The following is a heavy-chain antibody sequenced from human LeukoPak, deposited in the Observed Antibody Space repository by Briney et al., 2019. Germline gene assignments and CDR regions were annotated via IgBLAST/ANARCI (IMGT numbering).Heavy chain of an antibody. D-gene: IGHD6-19*01. V-gene: IGHV1-18*01. CDR2: ISAYNGNT. CDR3: ARAHPGIAVAGTPSAY. Sequence: ASVKVSCKASGYTFTSYGISWVRQAPGQGLEWMGWISAYNGNTNYAQKLQGRVTMTTETSTSTAYMELRSLRSDDTAVYYCARAHPGIAVAGTPSAYWGQGTLVTVSS. CDR1: GYTFTSYG. J-gene: IGHJ4*02.